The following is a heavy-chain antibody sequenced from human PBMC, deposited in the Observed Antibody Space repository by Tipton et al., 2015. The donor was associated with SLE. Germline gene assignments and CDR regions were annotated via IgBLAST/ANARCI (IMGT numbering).Heavy chain of an antibody. D-gene: IGHD2-2*01. CDR1: GGATNFFY. CDR3: VVCSPSSCSYFDY. V-gene: IGHV4-4*07. J-gene: IGHJ4*02. CDR2: IYTGGNT. Sequence: TLSLTCTVSGGATNFFYCARGRQPAGKGLEWIGRIYTGGNTKSNPSLESRVSLSVDTSRGQFFLAVRSVTAADTAVYYCVVCSPSSCSYFDYWGQGRLVTVSS.